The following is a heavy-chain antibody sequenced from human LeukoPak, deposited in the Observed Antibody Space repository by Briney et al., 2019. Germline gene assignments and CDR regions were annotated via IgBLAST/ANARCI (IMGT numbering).Heavy chain of an antibody. CDR3: ARDLFPGYSIGYHYGY. Sequence: PGGSLRLSCAASGFTVTNNYMSWVRQAPGKGPEWVSIISGGGSIYYADSVKGRFTISRDNSKNTVFLRMNSLRAEDTAVYYCARDLFPGYSIGYHYGYWGQGTRVTVSS. D-gene: IGHD5-12*01. J-gene: IGHJ4*02. CDR2: ISGGGSI. V-gene: IGHV3-66*01. CDR1: GFTVTNNY.